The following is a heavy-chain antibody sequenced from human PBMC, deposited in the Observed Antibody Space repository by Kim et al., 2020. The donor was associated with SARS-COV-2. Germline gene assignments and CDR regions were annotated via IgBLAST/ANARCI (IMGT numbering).Heavy chain of an antibody. D-gene: IGHD3-16*01. Sequence: SETLSLTCSVSGGFISSGNYYWAWIRQHPGKGLEWIGYLDYSERTYYSPSLKSRMTISADTPKSQFSLRLTSVTAADTAVYYCARVGHWGEWGVDHWGQGRLVIVSS. V-gene: IGHV4-31*03. J-gene: IGHJ4*02. CDR2: LDYSERT. CDR1: GGFISSGNYY. CDR3: ARVGHWGEWGVDH.